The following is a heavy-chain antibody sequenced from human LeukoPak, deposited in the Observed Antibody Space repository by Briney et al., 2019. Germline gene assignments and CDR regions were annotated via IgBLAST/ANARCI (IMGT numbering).Heavy chain of an antibody. Sequence: ASVKVSCKASGYSFIDYYIHWVRQAPGQGLEWMGWINPHSGATKYAQQFQVRVTMTRDTSISTAYMELSSLRSGDTAVYYCARGRTMIRGVSWFDPWGQGTLVSVSS. CDR1: GYSFIDYY. CDR3: ARGRTMIRGVSWFDP. D-gene: IGHD3-10*01. V-gene: IGHV1-2*02. CDR2: INPHSGAT. J-gene: IGHJ5*02.